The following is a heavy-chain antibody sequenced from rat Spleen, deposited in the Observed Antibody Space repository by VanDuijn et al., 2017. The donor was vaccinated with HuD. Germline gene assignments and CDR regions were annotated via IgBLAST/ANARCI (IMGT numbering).Heavy chain of an antibody. V-gene: IGHV5S13*01. J-gene: IGHJ2*01. CDR2: ISTTGANT. D-gene: IGHD4-3*01. CDR3: ARGGYYFDY. Sequence: EVQLVESGGGLMPPGRSLKLSCAASGFTFNAFGMAWVRQAPTKGLEWVASISTTGANTFYRDSVKGRFTISRDNAKSTLYLQMDSLRSEDTATYYCARGGYYFDYWGQGVMVTVSS. CDR1: GFTFNAFG.